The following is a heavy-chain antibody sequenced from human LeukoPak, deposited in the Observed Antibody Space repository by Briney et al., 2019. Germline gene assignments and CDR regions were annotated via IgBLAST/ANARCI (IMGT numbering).Heavy chain of an antibody. CDR2: IKQDGSEK. CDR3: ARGQLPGNY. D-gene: IGHD2-2*01. V-gene: IGHV3-7*05. J-gene: IGHJ4*02. Sequence: GGSLRLSCAASGFTFSSYGMHWVRQAPGKGLEWVANIKQDGSEKYYVDSVKGGFTISRDNARNSLYLQMNSLRAEDTAVYYCARGQLPGNYWGQGTLVTVSS. CDR1: GFTFSSYG.